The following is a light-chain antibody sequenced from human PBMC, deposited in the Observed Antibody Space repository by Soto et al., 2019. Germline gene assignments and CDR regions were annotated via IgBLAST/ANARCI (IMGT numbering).Light chain of an antibody. CDR2: DVS. V-gene: IGLV2-14*01. Sequence: QSALTQPASVSGSPGQSITIYCTGTSSDVGGYNYVSWYQQHPGKAPKLMIYDVSNRPSGVSNRFSGSKSGNTASLTISGLQAEDEADYYCSSYTSSSTLFGTGTKLTVL. CDR3: SSYTSSSTL. CDR1: SSDVGGYNY. J-gene: IGLJ1*01.